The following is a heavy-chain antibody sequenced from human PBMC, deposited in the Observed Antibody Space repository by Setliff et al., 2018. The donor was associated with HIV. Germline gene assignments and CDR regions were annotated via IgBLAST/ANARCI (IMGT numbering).Heavy chain of an antibody. V-gene: IGHV4-61*09. CDR3: ARILLYDSSAYFVNAFDI. Sequence: SETLSLTCTVSGGSISSGSNYWSWIRQPAGKGLEWIGHIYTSGSTNYNPSLKSRVTISVDTSKNQFYLKLSSVTAADTAVCYCARILLYDSSAYFVNAFDIWGQGTVVT. J-gene: IGHJ3*02. CDR2: IYTSGST. CDR1: GGSISSGSNY. D-gene: IGHD3-22*01.